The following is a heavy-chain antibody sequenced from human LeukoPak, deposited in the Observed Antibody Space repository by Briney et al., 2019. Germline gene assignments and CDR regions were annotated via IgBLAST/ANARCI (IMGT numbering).Heavy chain of an antibody. CDR1: GYTFTSYA. CDR3: ARRVAAAGWFDP. D-gene: IGHD6-13*01. V-gene: IGHV1-3*01. CDR2: INAGNGNT. Sequence: ASVKVSCKASGYTFTSYAMHWVRQAPGQRLEWMGWINAGNGNTKYTQKFQGRVTITRDTSASTAYMELSSLGSEDTAVYYCARRVAAAGWFDPWGQGTLVTVSS. J-gene: IGHJ5*02.